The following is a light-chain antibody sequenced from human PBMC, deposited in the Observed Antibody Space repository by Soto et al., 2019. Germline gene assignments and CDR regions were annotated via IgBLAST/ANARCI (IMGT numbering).Light chain of an antibody. J-gene: IGLJ7*01. V-gene: IGLV2-23*01. CDR1: SNDVGHYDL. CDR3: CSYAGTSTYV. CDR2: QGS. Sequence: QSALTQPASVSGSPGQSITISCTGTSNDVGHYDLVSWYQQYPGQAPKLMIYQGSKRPSGVPDRFSGSTSGNTASLTISGLQTEDEADYYCCSYAGTSTYVFGVGTQLTVL.